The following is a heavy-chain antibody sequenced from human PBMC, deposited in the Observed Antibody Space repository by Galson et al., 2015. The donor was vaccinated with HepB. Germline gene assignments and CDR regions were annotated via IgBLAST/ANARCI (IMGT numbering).Heavy chain of an antibody. CDR3: SLKLRSVTAADTAVYYCARHLRYFDWLHHFDY. V-gene: IGHV3-72*01. J-gene: IGHJ4*02. CDR2: ARNKANSYTT. D-gene: IGHD3-9*01. Sequence: SLRLSCAASGFTFSDHYMDWVRQAPGKGLEWVGRARNKANSYTTEYGASVKGRFSISRDDSKNSLYLQMNSLKTEDTSKNQFSLKLRSVTAADTAVYYCARHLRYFDWLHHFDYWGQGTLVTVSS. CDR1: GFTFSDHY.